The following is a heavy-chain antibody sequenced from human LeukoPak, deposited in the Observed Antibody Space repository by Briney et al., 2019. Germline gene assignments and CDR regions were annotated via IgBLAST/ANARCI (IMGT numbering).Heavy chain of an antibody. CDR2: IYHSGST. Sequence: KRFETLSLTCTVSGGSISSSSYYWGWIRQPPGKGLEWIGSIYHSGSTFYNPSLKSRVTISVDTSKNQFSLKLTSVTAADTAVYYCAREGLNMVRGVIPKEAWGWFDPWGQGTLVTVSS. J-gene: IGHJ5*02. CDR1: GGSISSSSYY. V-gene: IGHV4-39*02. D-gene: IGHD3-10*01. CDR3: AREGLNMVRGVIPKEAWGWFDP.